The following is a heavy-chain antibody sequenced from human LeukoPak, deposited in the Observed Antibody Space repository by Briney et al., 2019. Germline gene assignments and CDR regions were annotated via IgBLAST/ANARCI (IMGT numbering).Heavy chain of an antibody. CDR2: IYTSGST. V-gene: IGHV4-4*07. D-gene: IGHD6-13*01. CDR1: GGSISSYY. J-gene: IGHJ5*02. CDR3: ARVPIAGEAPYSWFDP. Sequence: SETLSLTCTVSGGSISSYYWSWIRQPPGKGLEWIGRIYTSGSTNYNPSLKSRVTMSVDTSKNQFSLKLSSVTAADTAVYYCARVPIAGEAPYSWFDPWGQGTLVTVSS.